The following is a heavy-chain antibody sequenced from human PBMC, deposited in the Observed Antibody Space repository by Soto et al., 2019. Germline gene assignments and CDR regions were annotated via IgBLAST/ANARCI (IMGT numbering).Heavy chain of an antibody. Sequence: TLSLTCAVSGGSISSGGYSWSWIRQPPGKGLEWIGYIYHSGSTYYNPSLKSRVTISVYRSKNQFSLKLSSVTAADTAVYYCARVITYYDFWSGYLNWFDPWGQGTLVTVS. V-gene: IGHV4-30-2*01. D-gene: IGHD3-3*01. CDR3: ARVITYYDFWSGYLNWFDP. CDR1: GGSISSGGYS. CDR2: IYHSGST. J-gene: IGHJ5*02.